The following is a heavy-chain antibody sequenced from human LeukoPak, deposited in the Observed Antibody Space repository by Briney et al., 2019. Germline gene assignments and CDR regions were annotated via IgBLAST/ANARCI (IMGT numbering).Heavy chain of an antibody. CDR1: GGSFSGYY. CDR3: ARHHYYDSSGYYGPYFGY. D-gene: IGHD3-22*01. Sequence: PSETLSLTCAIYGGSFSGYYWSWIRQPPGKGLEWVGEINHSGSTNYNPSLKSRVTISVDTSKNQFFLKLNSVTAADTAVYYCARHHYYDSSGYYGPYFGYWGQGTLVTVSS. V-gene: IGHV4-34*01. J-gene: IGHJ4*02. CDR2: INHSGST.